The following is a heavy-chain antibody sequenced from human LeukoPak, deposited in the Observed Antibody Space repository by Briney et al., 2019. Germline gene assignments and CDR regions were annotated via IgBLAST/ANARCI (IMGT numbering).Heavy chain of an antibody. V-gene: IGHV3-66*01. D-gene: IGHD3-22*01. CDR2: IYSGGST. J-gene: IGHJ4*02. Sequence: GGSLRLSCAASGFTFSSNYMSWVRQAPGKGLEWVSVIYSGGSTYYADSVKGRFTISRDNSKNTLYLQRNSLRPEGTAVYYCARGTFWRSGYYCDYWGQGTLVTVSS. CDR1: GFTFSSNY. CDR3: ARGTFWRSGYYCDY.